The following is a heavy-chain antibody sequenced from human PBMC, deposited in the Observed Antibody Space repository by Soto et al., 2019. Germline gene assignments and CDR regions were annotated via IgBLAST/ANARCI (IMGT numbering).Heavy chain of an antibody. CDR3: AKDVTMVRGELFEY. V-gene: IGHV3-23*01. D-gene: IGHD3-10*01. CDR1: GFTFSSYA. Sequence: EVQLLESGGGLVQPGGSLRLSCAASGFTFSSYAMSWVRQAPGKGLEWVSGISGSGSSTYYADSAKGRFTISRDNSKNTFYLQMNSLRAEDTAVYYCAKDVTMVRGELFEYWGQGTLVTVSS. CDR2: ISGSGSST. J-gene: IGHJ4*02.